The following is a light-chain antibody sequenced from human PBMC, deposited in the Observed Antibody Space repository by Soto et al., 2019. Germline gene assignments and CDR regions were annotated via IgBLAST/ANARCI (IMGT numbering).Light chain of an antibody. Sequence: QSALTQPASVSGSPGQSITISCTGSSSDVGTYKYVSWYQQHPGKAPKVIMYDVSNRPSGVSNRLSGSKSGNTASLTISGLQAEDEADYLCSSYLSNTIYVLGTGTKV. J-gene: IGLJ1*01. CDR3: SSYLSNTIYV. CDR1: SSDVGTYKY. CDR2: DVS. V-gene: IGLV2-14*03.